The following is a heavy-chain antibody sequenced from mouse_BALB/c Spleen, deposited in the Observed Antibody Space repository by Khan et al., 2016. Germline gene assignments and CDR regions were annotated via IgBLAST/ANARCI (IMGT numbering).Heavy chain of an antibody. D-gene: IGHD1-1*02. J-gene: IGHJ1*01. CDR2: IDPSDSET. CDR1: GYTFTNSW. CDR3: VELWDWYVDV. V-gene: IGHV1-52*01. Sequence: QVQLQQPGAELVRPGASVKLSCKASGYTFTNSWMHWVKQRPGQGLEWIGMIDPSDSETHYNQMFKDKATLTVDKSSSTAYLHLSSLTSADSAVYYCVELWDWYVDVWGAGTTVTVSS.